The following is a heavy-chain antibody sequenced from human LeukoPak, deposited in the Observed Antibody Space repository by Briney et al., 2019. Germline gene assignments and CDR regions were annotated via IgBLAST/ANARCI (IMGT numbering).Heavy chain of an antibody. CDR3: AREASFWSGYYTFDY. Sequence: SETLSLTCTVSGGSISSYYWSWIRQPPGKGLEWIGYIYYSGSTNYNPSLKSRVTMSVDTSKNQFSLKLSSVTAADTAVYYCAREASFWSGYYTFDYWGQGTLVTVSS. V-gene: IGHV4-59*12. CDR1: GGSISSYY. CDR2: IYYSGST. J-gene: IGHJ4*02. D-gene: IGHD3-3*01.